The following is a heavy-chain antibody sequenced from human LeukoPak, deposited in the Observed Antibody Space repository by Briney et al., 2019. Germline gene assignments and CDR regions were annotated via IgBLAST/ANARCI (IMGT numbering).Heavy chain of an antibody. V-gene: IGHV4-59*01. D-gene: IGHD6-19*01. CDR2: IYYSGST. Sequence: PSETLSLTCTVSGGSTSNSHWSWIRQPPGKGLEWIGYIYYSGSTKYNPSLESRVTISLDTSKNQFSLKLSSVTAADTAVYFCARGGWSRDYWGRGTLVTVSS. CDR1: GGSTSNSH. CDR3: ARGGWSRDY. J-gene: IGHJ4*02.